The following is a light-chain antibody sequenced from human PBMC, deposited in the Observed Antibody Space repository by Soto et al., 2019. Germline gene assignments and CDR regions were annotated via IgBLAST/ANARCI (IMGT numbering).Light chain of an antibody. V-gene: IGLV2-8*01. CDR3: SSYADSNNLV. J-gene: IGLJ2*01. Sequence: QSALTQPPSASGSPGQSVTISCTGTRGDVGRYNYVSWYQHHPDEAPKLIIYEVTKRPSGVPDRFSGSKSGNTASLTVSGLQAEDEADYYCSSYADSNNLVFGGGTKLTVL. CDR1: RGDVGRYNY. CDR2: EVT.